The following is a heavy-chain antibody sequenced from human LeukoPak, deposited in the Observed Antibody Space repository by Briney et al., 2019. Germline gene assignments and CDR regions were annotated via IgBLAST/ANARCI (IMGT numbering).Heavy chain of an antibody. CDR2: IASDGRDK. CDR3: AKDSKVGSADYYFDY. D-gene: IGHD2-2*01. CDR1: GFTFSSYA. J-gene: IGHJ4*02. V-gene: IGHV3-30*18. Sequence: GGSLRLSCAASGFTFSSYAMHWVRPAPGRGLEWVAVIASDGRDKHCTDSVKGRFTISRDNSKNTLYLQMNSLRAEDTAVYFCAKDSKVGSADYYFDYWGQGTLVTVSS.